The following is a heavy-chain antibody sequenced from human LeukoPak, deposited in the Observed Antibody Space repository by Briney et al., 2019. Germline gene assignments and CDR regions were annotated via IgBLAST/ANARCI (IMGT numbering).Heavy chain of an antibody. Sequence: PSETLSLTCTVSGGSISSSSYYWGWIRQPPGKGLEWIGSIYYSGSTYYNPSLKSRVTISVDTSKNQFSLKLSSVTAADTAVYYCARSGEDTAMVDYWGQGTLVTVSS. CDR1: GGSISSSSYY. V-gene: IGHV4-39*07. CDR3: ARSGEDTAMVDY. D-gene: IGHD5-18*01. J-gene: IGHJ4*02. CDR2: IYYSGST.